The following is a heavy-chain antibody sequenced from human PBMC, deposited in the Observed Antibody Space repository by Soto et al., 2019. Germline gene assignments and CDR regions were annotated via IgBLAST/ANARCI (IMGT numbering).Heavy chain of an antibody. J-gene: IGHJ4*02. D-gene: IGHD2-2*01. CDR2: INHSGST. V-gene: IGHV4-34*01. CDR3: AREGHCSSTGCPGDY. CDR1: GGSFSGYY. Sequence: SETLSLTCAGYGGSFSGYYWNWIRQPPGKGLEWIGEINHSGSTNYNPSLKSRVTISVDTSKNQFSLKLSSVTAADTAVYYCAREGHCSSTGCPGDYWGQGTLVTVSS.